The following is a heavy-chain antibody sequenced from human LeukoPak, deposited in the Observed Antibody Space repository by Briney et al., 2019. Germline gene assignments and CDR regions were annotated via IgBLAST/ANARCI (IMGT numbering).Heavy chain of an antibody. CDR1: GFPFSDFH. J-gene: IGHJ4*02. CDR3: ARVRPGTSGSYYRTS. V-gene: IGHV3-11*04. CDR2: ITSGGGFK. D-gene: IGHD3-22*01. Sequence: GGSLRLSCVGAGFPFSDFHMSWIRQAPGKGLEWVSYITSGGGFKYYADSVKGRFSISRDDSKNSVFLQMNSLRVEDTAVYYCARVRPGTSGSYYRTSWGQGTLVTVSS.